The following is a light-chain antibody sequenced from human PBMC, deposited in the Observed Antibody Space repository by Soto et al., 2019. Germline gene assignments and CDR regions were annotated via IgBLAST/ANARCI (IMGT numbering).Light chain of an antibody. Sequence: DIQMTQSPSYVSASVGDRVTITCRASQGIKNWLAWYQQKPGKAPNLLIYTGSSLQSGVPSRFSGSGSGTEFTLTISNLEPEDFAVYYCQQHISWPLTFGGGTKVDIK. CDR1: QGIKNW. CDR3: QQHISWPLT. J-gene: IGKJ4*01. CDR2: TGS. V-gene: IGKV1-12*01.